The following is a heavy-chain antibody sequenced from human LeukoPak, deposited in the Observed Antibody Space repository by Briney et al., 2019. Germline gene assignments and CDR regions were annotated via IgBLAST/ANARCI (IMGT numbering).Heavy chain of an antibody. V-gene: IGHV3-7*01. D-gene: IGHD1-14*01. J-gene: IGHJ4*02. CDR2: INRDSSVK. CDR1: GVNITAFW. CDR3: ARDPGSSAFDL. Sequence: AGSLSFSCAASGVNITAFWLSWVRQTPEQGLDFVGNINRDSSVKNYVDSVKGRFTISRDNPKQSLFLELNSLRADDTAVFYCARDPGSSAFDLWGQGSLVTVST.